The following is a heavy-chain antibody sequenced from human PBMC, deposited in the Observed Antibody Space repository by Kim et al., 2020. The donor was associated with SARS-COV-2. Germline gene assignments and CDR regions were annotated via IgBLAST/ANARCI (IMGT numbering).Heavy chain of an antibody. D-gene: IGHD3-22*01. CDR3: AKGSSSTMLVVVITV. Sequence: GGSLRLSCAASGFTFDDYAMHWVRQAPGKGLEWVSGISWNSGSIGYADSVKGRFTISRDNAKNSLYLQMNSLRAEDTALYYCAKGSSSTMLVVVITVWGQRTLVTVSS. CDR2: ISWNSGSI. CDR1: GFTFDDYA. V-gene: IGHV3-9*01. J-gene: IGHJ4*02.